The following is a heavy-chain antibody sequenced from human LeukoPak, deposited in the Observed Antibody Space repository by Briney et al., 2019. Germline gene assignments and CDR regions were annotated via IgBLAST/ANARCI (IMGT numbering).Heavy chain of an antibody. CDR2: ISYDGSNK. Sequence: PGGSLRLYCVASGFTYISYGMHWVRQAPGKGLEWVAVISYDGSNKYYADSVKGRFTISRDNSKNTLYLEMNSLRAEDTAVYYCAKESWLRFFDYWGQGTLVTVSS. CDR1: GFTYISYG. J-gene: IGHJ4*02. V-gene: IGHV3-30*18. D-gene: IGHD5-12*01. CDR3: AKESWLRFFDY.